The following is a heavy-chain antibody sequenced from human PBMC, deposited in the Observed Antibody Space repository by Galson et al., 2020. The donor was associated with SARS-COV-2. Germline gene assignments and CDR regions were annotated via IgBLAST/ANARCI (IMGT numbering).Heavy chain of an antibody. CDR3: ARGFSESQNDAFDI. V-gene: IGHV4-4*07. CDR2: IYSSGST. CDR1: GGSISSYY. D-gene: IGHD1-26*01. J-gene: IGHJ3*02. Sequence: PSETLSLTCTVSGGSISSYYWSWIRQPAGKGLELIGRIYSSGSTNYKPSLKSRVTMSVDTSKNQFSLKLSSVTAADTAVYYCARGFSESQNDAFDIWGQGTKVTVSS.